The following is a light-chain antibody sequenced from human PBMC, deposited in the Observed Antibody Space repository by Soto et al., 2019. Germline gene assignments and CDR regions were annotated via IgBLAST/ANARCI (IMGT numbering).Light chain of an antibody. Sequence: EVVLTQSPGTLSLSPGERATLSCRASQPVSRNYVAWYQQRPGQAPRLLIYGASTRATAIPDRFSGSGSGTDFTLTISRLEPEDFAVYYCQQYGGSPLVTFGGGTKVEMK. CDR1: QPVSRNY. J-gene: IGKJ4*01. V-gene: IGKV3-20*01. CDR2: GAS. CDR3: QQYGGSPLVT.